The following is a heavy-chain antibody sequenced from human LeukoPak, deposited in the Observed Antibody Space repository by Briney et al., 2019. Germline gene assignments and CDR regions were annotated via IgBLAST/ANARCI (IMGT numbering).Heavy chain of an antibody. J-gene: IGHJ4*02. D-gene: IGHD3-9*01. CDR1: GFTFSSSA. Sequence: SGGSLRLSCSASGFTFSSSAMNWVRQAPGEGREWVSAISGSGTNTYYADSVKGRFTISRDNFKTTLYLQMHSLRAEDTAVYYCAKVPHTAHWFFDYWGQGALVTVSS. V-gene: IGHV3-23*01. CDR2: ISGSGTNT. CDR3: AKVPHTAHWFFDY.